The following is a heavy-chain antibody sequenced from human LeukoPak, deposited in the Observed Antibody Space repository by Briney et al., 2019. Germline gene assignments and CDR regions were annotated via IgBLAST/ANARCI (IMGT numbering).Heavy chain of an antibody. D-gene: IGHD1-26*01. J-gene: IGHJ5*01. V-gene: IGHV1-8*01. CDR1: GYTFTNYD. CDR3: ARTGMGGNVWIDS. Sequence: ASVKVSCKASGYTFTNYDINWVRQATGQGVEWMGWMNPNSGDTGYAQKFQGRVTMTRDTSISTAYMELTSLTSDDTAIFYCARTGMGGNVWIDSWGQGTLVTVPS. CDR2: MNPNSGDT.